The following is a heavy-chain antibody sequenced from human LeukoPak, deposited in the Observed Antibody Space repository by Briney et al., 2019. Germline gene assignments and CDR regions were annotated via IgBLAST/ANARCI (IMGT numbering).Heavy chain of an antibody. J-gene: IGHJ6*03. CDR1: GGSISSYY. V-gene: IGHV4-59*01. CDR3: ARDHYIAGTQYYYYYMDV. CDR2: IYYSGST. D-gene: IGHD1-1*01. Sequence: SETLSLTCTVSGGSISSYYWSWIRQPPGRGLEWIGYIYYSGSTNYNPSLKSRVTISVDKSKNQFSLKLSSVTAADTAVYYCARDHYIAGTQYYYYYMDVWGKGTTVTVSS.